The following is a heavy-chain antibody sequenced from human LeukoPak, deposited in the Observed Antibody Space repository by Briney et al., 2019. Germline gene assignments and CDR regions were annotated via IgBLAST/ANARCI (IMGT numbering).Heavy chain of an antibody. Sequence: GGSLRLSCAASGFSVSSNYMSWVRQAPGKGLEWVSVLYSGGRTYYADSVKGRFTISRDNSKNTLYPQMNSLRVDDTAVYYCARRCGDYDWYFDLWGRGTLVIVSS. V-gene: IGHV3-53*01. J-gene: IGHJ2*01. D-gene: IGHD4-17*01. CDR1: GFSVSSNY. CDR2: LYSGGRT. CDR3: ARRCGDYDWYFDL.